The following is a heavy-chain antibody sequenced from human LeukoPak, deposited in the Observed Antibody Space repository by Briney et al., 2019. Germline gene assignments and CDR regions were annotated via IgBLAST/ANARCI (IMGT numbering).Heavy chain of an antibody. Sequence: GASLRLSCAASGFTFSSYAMSWVRQAPGKGLEWVSAISGSGGSTYYADSVKGRFTISRDNSKNTLYLQMNSLRAEDTAVYYCAKDKWYYYDSSGYYHDYWGQGTPVTVSS. CDR3: AKDKWYYYDSSGYYHDY. D-gene: IGHD3-22*01. J-gene: IGHJ4*02. CDR2: ISGSGGST. V-gene: IGHV3-23*01. CDR1: GFTFSSYA.